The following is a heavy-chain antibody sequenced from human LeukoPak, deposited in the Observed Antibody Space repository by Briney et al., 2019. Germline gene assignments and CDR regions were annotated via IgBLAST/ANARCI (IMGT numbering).Heavy chain of an antibody. V-gene: IGHV3-23*01. Sequence: GGSLRLSCAASGFTFSSYAMNWVRQAPGKGLEWVAGISSGDRTFHAESVKGRFTISRDKSKDTLYLQMNSLRAEDTAVYYCAKDATASPYFHWFDNWGQGTQVSVSS. CDR3: AKDATASPYFHWFDN. D-gene: IGHD3-9*01. J-gene: IGHJ4*02. CDR2: ISSGDRT. CDR1: GFTFSSYA.